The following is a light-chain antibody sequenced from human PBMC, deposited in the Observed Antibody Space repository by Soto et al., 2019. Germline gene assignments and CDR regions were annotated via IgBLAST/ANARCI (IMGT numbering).Light chain of an antibody. V-gene: IGLV8-61*01. CDR3: VLYMGSGISI. CDR2: STN. Sequence: QTVVTQEPSFSVSPGGTVTLTGGLSSGSVSTSYYPTWIQQTPGHTPRTLIHSTNTRSSGVPDRFSGSILGNKAALTITGAQADDESDYYCVLYMGSGISIFGGGTKL. CDR1: SGSVSTSYY. J-gene: IGLJ2*01.